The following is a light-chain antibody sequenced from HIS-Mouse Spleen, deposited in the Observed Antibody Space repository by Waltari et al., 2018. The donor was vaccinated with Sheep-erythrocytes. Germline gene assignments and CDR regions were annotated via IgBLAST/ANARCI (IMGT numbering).Light chain of an antibody. CDR2: EVS. CDR1: SSDVGGYNS. J-gene: IGLJ3*02. Sequence: QSALTQPASVSGSPGQSLTISCPGTSSDVGGYNSFSWYQQHPGKAPKLMIYEVSNRPSGVSNRFSGSKSGNTASLTISGLQAEDEADYYCSSYTSSSTWVFGGGTKLTVL. CDR3: SSYTSSSTWV. V-gene: IGLV2-14*01.